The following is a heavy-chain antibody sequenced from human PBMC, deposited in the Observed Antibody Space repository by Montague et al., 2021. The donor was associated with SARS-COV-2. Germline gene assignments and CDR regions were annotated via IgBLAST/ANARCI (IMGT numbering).Heavy chain of an antibody. Sequence: SLRLSCAASGFTFSSYGMNWVRQAPGKGLVWVSPISTTGANTSYAGSVKGRFTNSRDNSKNTLYLQLNSLRDEDTAVYYCARDGVVVGADGFDYWGQGTMVIASS. CDR2: ISTTGANT. CDR3: ARDGVVVGADGFDY. CDR1: GFTFSSYG. J-gene: IGHJ3*01. V-gene: IGHV3-23*01. D-gene: IGHD3-22*01.